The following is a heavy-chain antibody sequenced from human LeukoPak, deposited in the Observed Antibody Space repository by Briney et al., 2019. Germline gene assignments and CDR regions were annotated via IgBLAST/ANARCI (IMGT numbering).Heavy chain of an antibody. D-gene: IGHD3-9*01. V-gene: IGHV4-59*01. Sequence: SETLSLTCTVSGGSISNYYWSWIPQPSGKGLEWIAYIYNTGSTNCNPSLKSRVTISVDTSKNQFSLKLTSVTAADTAVYYCARHYFEITDSYSFDYWGQGTLVTVSS. J-gene: IGHJ4*02. CDR2: IYNTGST. CDR3: ARHYFEITDSYSFDY. CDR1: GGSISNYY.